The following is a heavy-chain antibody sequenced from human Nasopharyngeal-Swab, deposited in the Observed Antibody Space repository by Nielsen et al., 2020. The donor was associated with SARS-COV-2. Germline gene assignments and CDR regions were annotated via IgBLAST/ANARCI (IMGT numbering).Heavy chain of an antibody. J-gene: IGHJ6*02. Sequence: GRQDPGEGLEGVAAVSGRCVSTYYADAVKGRFTISRDNSKNTLYLQMNSLRAEDTAVYYYAKVARYIVVVPAAMKAYYYYGMDVWGQGTTVTVSS. V-gene: IGHV3-23*01. D-gene: IGHD2-2*01. CDR3: AKVARYIVVVPAAMKAYYYYGMDV. CDR2: VSGRCVST.